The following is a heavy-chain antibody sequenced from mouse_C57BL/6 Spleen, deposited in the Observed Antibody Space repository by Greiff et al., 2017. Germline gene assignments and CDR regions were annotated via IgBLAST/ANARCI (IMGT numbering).Heavy chain of an antibody. D-gene: IGHD2-4*01. Sequence: VQLQQPGAELVKPGASVKLSCKASGYTFTSYWMHWVKQRPGRGLEWIGRIDPNSGGTKYNEKFKSKATLTVDTPSSTAYMQLSSLTSEDSAVSYCARWGYDYDEGSYYAMDYWGQGTSVTVSS. J-gene: IGHJ4*01. V-gene: IGHV1-72*01. CDR3: ARWGYDYDEGSYYAMDY. CDR1: GYTFTSYW. CDR2: IDPNSGGT.